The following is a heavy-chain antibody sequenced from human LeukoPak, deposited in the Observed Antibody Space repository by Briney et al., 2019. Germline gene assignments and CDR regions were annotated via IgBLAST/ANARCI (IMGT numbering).Heavy chain of an antibody. CDR3: ARDSGGYAWFGELLSYTPDAFDI. V-gene: IGHV3-20*04. CDR1: GFTFSSYS. D-gene: IGHD3-10*01. J-gene: IGHJ3*02. CDR2: INWNGGST. Sequence: GGSLRLSCAASGFTFSSYSMNWVRQAPGKGLEWVSGINWNGGSTGYADSVKGRFTISRDNAKNSLYLQMNSLRAEDTAVYYCARDSGGYAWFGELLSYTPDAFDIWGQGTMVTVSS.